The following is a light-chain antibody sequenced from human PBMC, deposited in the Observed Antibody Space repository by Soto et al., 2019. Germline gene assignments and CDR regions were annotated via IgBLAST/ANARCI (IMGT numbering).Light chain of an antibody. CDR3: QQCYSSPRT. CDR2: AAS. Sequence: DIQMTQSPSTLSAGVGDRVTITCRASQRISTYLNWYQQKPGKATTLLIYAASSLQSGVPSRFSGGGSGTDFTLTINTLQPEDFATYFFQQCYSSPRTFGQGTKVEIK. CDR1: QRISTY. V-gene: IGKV1-39*01. J-gene: IGKJ1*01.